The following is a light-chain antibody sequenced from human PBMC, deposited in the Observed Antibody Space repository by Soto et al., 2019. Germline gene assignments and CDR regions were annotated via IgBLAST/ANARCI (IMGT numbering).Light chain of an antibody. Sequence: EIVLTQSPGNLSLSPGERATLSCRASRTISSSSLAWYQQKPGQAPRLLIYGASSRATGIPDRFSGSGSGTDFTLTISRLEPEDCAVYYCQQYGSSPLTFGGGTKVDIK. CDR2: GAS. CDR1: RTISSSS. J-gene: IGKJ4*01. V-gene: IGKV3-20*01. CDR3: QQYGSSPLT.